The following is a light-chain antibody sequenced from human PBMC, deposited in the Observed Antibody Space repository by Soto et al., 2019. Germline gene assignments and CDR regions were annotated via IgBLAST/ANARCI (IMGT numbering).Light chain of an antibody. V-gene: IGLV1-40*01. CDR3: QCYDSGLSAFYV. CDR2: HNS. CDR1: SSNVGAGYD. Sequence: QSVLTQPPSVSGAPGQRVTISCTGSSSNVGAGYDVHWYQQLPGTAPKLLIYHNSDRPSGVPDRFSGSKSGTSASLAITGLQAADEADYYCQCYDSGLSAFYVFGTGTKVTVL. J-gene: IGLJ1*01.